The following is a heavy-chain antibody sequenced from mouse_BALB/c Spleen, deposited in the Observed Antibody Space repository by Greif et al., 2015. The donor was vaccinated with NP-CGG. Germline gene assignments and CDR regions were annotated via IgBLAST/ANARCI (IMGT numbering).Heavy chain of an antibody. D-gene: IGHD1-1*01. J-gene: IGHJ1*01. V-gene: IGHV5-9-4*01. CDR3: ARGVYYYGSSYWYFDV. Sequence: EVKVVESGGGLVKPGGSLKLSCAASGFTFSSYAMSWVRQSPEKRLEWVAEISSGGSYTYYPDTVTGRFTISRDNAKNTLYLEMSSLRSEDTAMYYCARGVYYYGSSYWYFDVWGAGTTVTVSS. CDR1: GFTFSSYA. CDR2: ISSGGSYT.